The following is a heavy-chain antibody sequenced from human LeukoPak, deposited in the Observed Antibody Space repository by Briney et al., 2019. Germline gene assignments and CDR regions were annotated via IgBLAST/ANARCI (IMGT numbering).Heavy chain of an antibody. D-gene: IGHD3-9*01. V-gene: IGHV3-21*01. CDR1: GFTFSSYS. CDR2: ISSSSSYI. Sequence: GGSLRLSCAASGFTFSSYSMNWVRQAPGKGLEWVSSISSSSSYIYYADSVKGRLTISRDNAKNSLYLQMNSLRAEDTAVYYCAKGEPYDILTGYYFDYWGQGTLVTVSS. J-gene: IGHJ4*02. CDR3: AKGEPYDILTGYYFDY.